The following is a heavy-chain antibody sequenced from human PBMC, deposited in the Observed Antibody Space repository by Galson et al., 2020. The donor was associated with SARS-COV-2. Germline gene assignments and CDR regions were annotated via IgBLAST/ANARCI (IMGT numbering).Heavy chain of an antibody. CDR3: ASPGRFLEWLLYH. J-gene: IGHJ5*02. V-gene: IGHV3-30-3*01. CDR1: GFTFSSYA. Sequence: GGSLRLSCAASGFTFSSYAMHWVRQAPGKGLEWVAVISYDGSNKYYADSVKGRFTISRDNSKNTLYLQMNSLRAEDTAVYYCASPGRFLEWLLYHWGQGTLVTGSA. CDR2: ISYDGSNK. D-gene: IGHD3-3*01.